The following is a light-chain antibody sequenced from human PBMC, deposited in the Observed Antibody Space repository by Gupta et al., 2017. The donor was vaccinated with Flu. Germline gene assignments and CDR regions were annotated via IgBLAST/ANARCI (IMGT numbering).Light chain of an antibody. CDR2: GAS. Sequence: EILMTQSPATLSVSPGERATLPCRASQSVSSYLTWYQQKPGQAPRLLIYGASTRATGIPARFSGSGSGTEFTLTISSLQSEDFAVYYCQQCNNWARTFGQGTKVEIK. CDR1: QSVSSY. CDR3: QQCNNWART. J-gene: IGKJ1*01. V-gene: IGKV3-15*01.